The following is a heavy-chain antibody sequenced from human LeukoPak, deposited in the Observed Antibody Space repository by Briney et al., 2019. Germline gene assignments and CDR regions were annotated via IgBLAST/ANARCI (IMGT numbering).Heavy chain of an antibody. CDR3: LGYCSGGSCYSTDY. D-gene: IGHD2-15*01. Sequence: GRSLRLSCAASGFTFSSYAMHWVRQAPGKGLEWVAVISYDGSNKYYADSVKGRFTISRDNSKNTLYPQMNSLRAEDTAVYYCLGYCSGGSCYSTDYWGQGTLVTVSS. V-gene: IGHV3-30-3*01. J-gene: IGHJ4*02. CDR1: GFTFSSYA. CDR2: ISYDGSNK.